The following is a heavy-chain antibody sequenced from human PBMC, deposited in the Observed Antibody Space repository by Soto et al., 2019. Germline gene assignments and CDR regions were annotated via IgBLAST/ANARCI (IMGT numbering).Heavy chain of an antibody. V-gene: IGHV3-30-3*01. D-gene: IGHD4-17*01. CDR1: GFTFSSYA. Sequence: GGSLRLSCAASGFTFSSYAMHWVRQAPGKGLEWVAVISYDGSNKYYADSVKGRFTISRDNSKNTLYLQMNSLRAEDTAVYYCARAAHDGGKGKGPFDYWGQGTLVTVSS. CDR2: ISYDGSNK. CDR3: ARAAHDGGKGKGPFDY. J-gene: IGHJ4*02.